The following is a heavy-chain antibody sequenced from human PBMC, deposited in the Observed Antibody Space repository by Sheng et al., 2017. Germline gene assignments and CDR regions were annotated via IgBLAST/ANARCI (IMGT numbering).Heavy chain of an antibody. CDR1: GFTFSSYG. D-gene: IGHD2-2*01. V-gene: IGHV3-30*02. CDR3: AKDHCFSCSYYYYYYYMDV. CDR2: IRYDGSNK. Sequence: QVQLVESGGGVVQPGGSLRLSCAASGFTFSSYGMHWVRQAPGKGLEWVAFIRYDGSNKYYADSVKGRFTISRDNSKNTLYLQMNSLRAEDTAVYYCAKDHCFSCSYYYYYYYMDVVGQRDHGHRLL. J-gene: IGHJ6*03.